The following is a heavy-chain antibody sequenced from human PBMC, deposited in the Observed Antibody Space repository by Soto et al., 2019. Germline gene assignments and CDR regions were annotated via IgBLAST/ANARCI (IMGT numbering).Heavy chain of an antibody. CDR3: ARGLHGSRGRRADYYLGMDV. Sequence: GGSLRLSCAASGFTFSTYAMHWVRQAPGKGLEWVAIIWYDGSNKYYADSVKGRFTISRDNSKNTLYLQMNSLRAEDTAVFYLARGLHGSRGRRADYYLGMDVWGQGTTVTVSS. V-gene: IGHV3-33*01. J-gene: IGHJ6*02. CDR2: IWYDGSNK. D-gene: IGHD6-19*01. CDR1: GFTFSTYA.